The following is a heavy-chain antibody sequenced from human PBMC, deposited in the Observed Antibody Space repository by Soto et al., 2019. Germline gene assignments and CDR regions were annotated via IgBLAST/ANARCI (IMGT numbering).Heavy chain of an antibody. Sequence: DSVKVSCKASGYTLSSYDINWVRQATGQGLEWMGWMNPNSGNTGYAQKFQGRVTMTRNTSISTAYMELSSLRSEDTAVYYCAREYYYDSSGYYRDAFDIWGQGTMVTVSS. V-gene: IGHV1-8*01. CDR2: MNPNSGNT. CDR3: AREYYYDSSGYYRDAFDI. CDR1: GYTLSSYD. J-gene: IGHJ3*02. D-gene: IGHD3-22*01.